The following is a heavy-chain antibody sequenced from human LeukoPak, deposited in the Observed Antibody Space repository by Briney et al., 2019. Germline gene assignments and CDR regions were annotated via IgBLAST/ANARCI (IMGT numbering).Heavy chain of an antibody. CDR2: IYHSGST. Sequence: PSGTLPLTCAVSGDSITNSNWWIWVRQPPGKGLEWIGEIYHSGSTNYNPSLKSRVTISVDTSKNQFSLKLSSVTAADTAVYYCARAPHPSDFDYWGQGTLVTVSS. CDR1: GDSITNSNW. V-gene: IGHV4-4*02. J-gene: IGHJ4*02. CDR3: ARAPHPSDFDY. D-gene: IGHD6-19*01.